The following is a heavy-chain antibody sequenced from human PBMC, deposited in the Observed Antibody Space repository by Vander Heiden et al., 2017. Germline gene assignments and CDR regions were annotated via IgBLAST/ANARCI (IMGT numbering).Heavy chain of an antibody. V-gene: IGHV3-23*01. Sequence: EVQLLESGGGLVQPGGSLRLSCAASGFPFSSYAMSWVRQAPGKGLEWVSAISGSGGSTYYADSVKGRFTISRDNSKNTLYLQMNSLRAEDTAVYYCAKRDVKYYYDSSGYFPLDYWGQGTLVTVSS. D-gene: IGHD3-22*01. CDR2: ISGSGGST. CDR3: AKRDVKYYYDSSGYFPLDY. CDR1: GFPFSSYA. J-gene: IGHJ4*02.